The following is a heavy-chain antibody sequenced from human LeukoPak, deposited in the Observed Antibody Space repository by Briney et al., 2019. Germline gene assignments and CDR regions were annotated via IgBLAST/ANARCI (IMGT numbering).Heavy chain of an antibody. CDR2: IGPTGFDR. V-gene: IGHV3-21*06. Sequence: GGSLRLSCSTSGLTFSTSGFNWVRQAPGKGLEWVASIGPTGFDRYHADSIKGRFTISRDNANNFLYLQMDSLRAEDTAVYYCATETNGRHYDYWGQGTLLTVSS. CDR3: ATETNGRHYDY. CDR1: GLTFSTSG. D-gene: IGHD1-14*01. J-gene: IGHJ4*02.